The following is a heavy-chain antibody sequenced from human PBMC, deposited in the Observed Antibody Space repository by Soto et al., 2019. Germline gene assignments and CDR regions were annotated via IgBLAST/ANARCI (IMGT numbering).Heavy chain of an antibody. V-gene: IGHV5-51*01. CDR1: GYSFTSYW. D-gene: IGHD2-2*01. CDR3: ARQGSDCSSTSCYFFSPSAFGYYYYGMDV. Sequence: PGESLKISCKGSGYSFTSYWIGWVRQMPGKGLEWMGIIYPGDSDTRYSPSFQGQVTISADKSISTAYLQWSSLKASDTAMYYCARQGSDCSSTSCYFFSPSAFGYYYYGMDVWGQGTTVTVSS. J-gene: IGHJ6*02. CDR2: IYPGDSDT.